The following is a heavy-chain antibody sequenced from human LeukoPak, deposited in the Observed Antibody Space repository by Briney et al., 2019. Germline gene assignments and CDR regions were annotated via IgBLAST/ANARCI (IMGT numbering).Heavy chain of an antibody. CDR2: IYYSGST. V-gene: IGHV4-59*08. D-gene: IGHD3-9*01. CDR1: GGSISSYY. CDR3: ARRFYDILTGPILDV. Sequence: SETLSLTCTVSGGSISSYYWSWTRQPPGKGLEWIGYIYYSGSTNYNPSLKSRVTISVDTSKNQFSLKLSSVTAADTAVYYCARRFYDILTGPILDVWGQGTTVTVSS. J-gene: IGHJ6*02.